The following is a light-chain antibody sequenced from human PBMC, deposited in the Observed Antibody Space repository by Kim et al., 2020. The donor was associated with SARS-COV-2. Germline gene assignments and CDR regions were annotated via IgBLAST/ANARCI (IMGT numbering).Light chain of an antibody. CDR3: QKYDNAPWT. J-gene: IGKJ1*01. CDR1: QDIGNH. CDR2: AAS. Sequence: AAVGDGVTITCRAGQDIGNHLAWYQQKPGKVPKVLISAASALQSGVPSRFSGSRSGTDFTLTISSLQPEDVATYYCQKYDNAPWTFGQGTKVDIK. V-gene: IGKV1-27*01.